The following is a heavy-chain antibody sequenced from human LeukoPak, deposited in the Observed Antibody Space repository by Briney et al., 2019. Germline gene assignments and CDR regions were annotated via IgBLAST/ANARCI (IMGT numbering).Heavy chain of an antibody. CDR1: GGSLSSGGYY. CDR2: IYYSGST. D-gene: IGHD3-16*01. Sequence: SETLSLTCTVSGGSLSSGGYYWSWIRQHPGKGLEWIGYIYYSGSTYYTPSLKSRVTISVDTSKNQFSLKLSSVTAADTAVYYCARGGALGPPYFDYWGQGTLVTVSS. CDR3: ARGGALGPPYFDY. V-gene: IGHV4-31*03. J-gene: IGHJ4*02.